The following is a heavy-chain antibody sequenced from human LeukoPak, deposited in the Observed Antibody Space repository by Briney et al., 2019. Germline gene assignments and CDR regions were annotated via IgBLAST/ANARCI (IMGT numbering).Heavy chain of an antibody. V-gene: IGHV1-18*01. CDR1: GYTFTNYG. CDR2: ISGYQGST. CDR3: AGNFAEWFSSSFDP. Sequence: ASVKVSCKASGYTFTNYGITWVRQAPGQGLEWMGWISGYQGSTKYAQNFQGRVTTTIDTSTSTAYMDLRSLRSDDTAVYYCAGNFAEWFSSSFDPWGQGTLVTVSS. D-gene: IGHD3-10*01. J-gene: IGHJ5*02.